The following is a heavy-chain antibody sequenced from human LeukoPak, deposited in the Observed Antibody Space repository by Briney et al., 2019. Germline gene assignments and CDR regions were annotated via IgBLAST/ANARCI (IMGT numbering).Heavy chain of an antibody. V-gene: IGHV4-59*12. CDR2: IYYNGDT. CDR3: ARDPLTDCSSTSCYTGDY. J-gene: IGHJ4*02. CDR1: GGSISNYY. Sequence: SETLSLTCTVSGGSISNYYWSWIRQPPGKGLEWIGYIYYNGDTNYNPSLKSRVTISVDTSKNQFSLKLSSVTAADTAVYYCARDPLTDCSSTSCYTGDYWGQGTLVTVSS. D-gene: IGHD2-2*02.